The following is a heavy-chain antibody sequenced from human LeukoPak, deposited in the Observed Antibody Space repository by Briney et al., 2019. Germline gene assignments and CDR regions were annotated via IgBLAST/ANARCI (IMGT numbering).Heavy chain of an antibody. J-gene: IGHJ3*01. V-gene: IGHV5-51*01. CDR3: GMSGDRVPLQDDVFDV. D-gene: IGHD1-26*01. Sequence: GESLKISCKVSGYSFTSYCIGWVRQMPGKGLEWMGIIYPGDSGPTSSPSFQGQVTISVDKSINTAYLQWSSLRASDTAMYYCGMSGDRVPLQDDVFDVWGQGTMVTVST. CDR2: IYPGDSGP. CDR1: GYSFTSYC.